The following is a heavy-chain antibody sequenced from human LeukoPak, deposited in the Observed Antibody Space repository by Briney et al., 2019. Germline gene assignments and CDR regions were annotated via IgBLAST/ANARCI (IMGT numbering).Heavy chain of an antibody. CDR1: GGSFSGYY. J-gene: IGHJ5*02. CDR2: INHSGST. CDR3: ARGFYRYNWNYGRINWFDP. D-gene: IGHD1-7*01. Sequence: SETLSLTCAVYGGSFSGYYWSWIRQPPGKGLEWIGEINHSGSTNYNPSLKSRVTISVDTSKNQFSLKLSSVTAADTAVYYCARGFYRYNWNYGRINWFDPWGQGTLVTVSS. V-gene: IGHV4-34*01.